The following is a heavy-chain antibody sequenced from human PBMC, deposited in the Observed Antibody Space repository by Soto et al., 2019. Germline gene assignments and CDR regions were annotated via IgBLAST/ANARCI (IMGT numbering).Heavy chain of an antibody. D-gene: IGHD3-22*01. CDR1: GFTFSSYA. J-gene: IGHJ6*02. CDR3: AKEPRRVIRGYDGMDV. Sequence: VQLLESGGGLVQPGGSLRLSCAASGFTFSSYAMSWVRQAPGKGLEWVSAISGSGGSTYYADSVKGRFTISRDNSKNTLYLQMNSLRAEDTAVYYCAKEPRRVIRGYDGMDVWGQGTTVTVSS. V-gene: IGHV3-23*01. CDR2: ISGSGGST.